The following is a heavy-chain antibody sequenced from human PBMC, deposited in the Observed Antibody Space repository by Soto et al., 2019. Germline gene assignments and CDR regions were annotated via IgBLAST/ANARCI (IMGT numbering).Heavy chain of an antibody. J-gene: IGHJ4*02. CDR3: ARGIAWLRSLPDY. D-gene: IGHD5-12*01. CDR2: INHSGST. Sequence: QVQLQQWGAGLLKPSETLSLTCAVYGGSFSGYYWSWIRQPPGKGLEWIGEINHSGSTNYNPSLKSRVTISVDTSKNQFSLKLSSVTAADTAVYYCARGIAWLRSLPDYWGQGTLVTVSS. CDR1: GGSFSGYY. V-gene: IGHV4-34*01.